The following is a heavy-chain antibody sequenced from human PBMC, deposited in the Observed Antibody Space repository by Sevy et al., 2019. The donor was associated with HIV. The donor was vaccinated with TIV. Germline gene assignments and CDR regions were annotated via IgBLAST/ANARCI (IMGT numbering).Heavy chain of an antibody. CDR1: GFTFSSYW. CDR3: ARAQQVTMLVVIGGLYFDF. V-gene: IGHV3-7*01. D-gene: IGHD3-22*01. CDR2: IKQDMSEK. J-gene: IGHJ4*02. Sequence: GGSLRLSCAESGFTFSSYWMTWVRQAPGKGLEWVANIKQDMSEKYYADSVKGRFTISRDNARNSLYLQMESLRADDTAVYYCARAQQVTMLVVIGGLYFDFWGQGTLVTVSS.